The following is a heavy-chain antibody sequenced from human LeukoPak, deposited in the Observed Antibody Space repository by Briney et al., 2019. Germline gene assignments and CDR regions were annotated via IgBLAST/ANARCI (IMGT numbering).Heavy chain of an antibody. V-gene: IGHV3-23*01. CDR2: ISGSGGTT. CDR3: GKDVDVHVGAFDY. Sequence: GGSLRLSCAASGFTFGSYGMSWVRQAPGKGLEWVSSISGSGGTTYYAASVKGPFTISRDNTKNTLYLQMNRLRTEHPAVYYWGKDVDVHVGAFDYWGQGTLVTVSS. J-gene: IGHJ4*02. CDR1: GFTFGSYG.